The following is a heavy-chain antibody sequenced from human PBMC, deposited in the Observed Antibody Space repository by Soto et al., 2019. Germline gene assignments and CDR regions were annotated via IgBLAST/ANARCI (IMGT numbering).Heavy chain of an antibody. Sequence: GGSLRLSCAASGFTFSSYAMSWVRQAPGKGLEWVSAISGSGGSTYYADSVKGRFTISRDNSKNTLYLQMNSLRAEDTAVYYCAKDFAYGSGSYPFDYWGQGTLVTVSS. CDR3: AKDFAYGSGSYPFDY. CDR1: GFTFSSYA. J-gene: IGHJ4*02. V-gene: IGHV3-23*01. D-gene: IGHD3-10*01. CDR2: ISGSGGST.